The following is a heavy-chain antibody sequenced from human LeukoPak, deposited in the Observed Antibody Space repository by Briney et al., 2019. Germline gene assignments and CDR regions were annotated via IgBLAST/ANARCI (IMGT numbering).Heavy chain of an antibody. D-gene: IGHD1-26*01. Sequence: GRSLRLSCAASGFTFSSYDMHWVRQAPGKGLEWVTVISYDGSNKYYGDSVKGRFTISRDNSKNTLYLKMNSLRAEDTAVHYCAKEGSNGDFDYWGQGTLVTVSS. J-gene: IGHJ4*02. CDR3: AKEGSNGDFDY. V-gene: IGHV3-30*18. CDR2: ISYDGSNK. CDR1: GFTFSSYD.